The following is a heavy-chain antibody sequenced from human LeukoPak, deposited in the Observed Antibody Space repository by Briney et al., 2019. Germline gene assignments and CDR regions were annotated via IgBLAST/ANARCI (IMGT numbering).Heavy chain of an antibody. CDR2: ISPTGSTT. J-gene: IGHJ4*02. CDR1: GFSFSGHW. D-gene: IGHD6-6*01. V-gene: IGHV3-74*01. CDR3: ARGPNSNWSGLDF. Sequence: GGSLRLSCTASGFSFSGHWMQWARQLPGKGPVWVSRISPTGSTTSYADSVKGRFTVSRDNAKNTLYLQVNNLRAEDTAVYYCARGPNSNWSGLDFWGQGTLLTVSS.